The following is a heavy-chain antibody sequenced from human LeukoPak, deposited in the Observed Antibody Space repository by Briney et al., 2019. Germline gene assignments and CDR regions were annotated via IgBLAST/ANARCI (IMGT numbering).Heavy chain of an antibody. Sequence: ASVKVSCKASGYTYTSYYMHWVRQAPGQGLEWMGIINSSGGSTSYAQKFQGRVTMTRDTSTSTVYMELSSLRSEDTAVYYCARGGEWELLLQACFDYWGQGTLVTVSS. D-gene: IGHD1-26*01. J-gene: IGHJ4*02. V-gene: IGHV1-46*01. CDR3: ARGGEWELLLQACFDY. CDR1: GYTYTSYY. CDR2: INSSGGST.